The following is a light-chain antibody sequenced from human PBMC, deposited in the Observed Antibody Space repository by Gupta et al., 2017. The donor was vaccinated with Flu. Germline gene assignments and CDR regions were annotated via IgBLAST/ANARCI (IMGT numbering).Light chain of an antibody. CDR1: QSISSY. Sequence: DIQMTQSPSSLSASVGDRVTITCRASQSISSYLNWYQQKPGKAPKLLIYAASSLQSGVPSRFSGSGSGTDLTLTISSRQQEDFATYYCQQSDSTPLITFGQGTRLEIK. V-gene: IGKV1-39*01. J-gene: IGKJ5*01. CDR2: AAS. CDR3: QQSDSTPLIT.